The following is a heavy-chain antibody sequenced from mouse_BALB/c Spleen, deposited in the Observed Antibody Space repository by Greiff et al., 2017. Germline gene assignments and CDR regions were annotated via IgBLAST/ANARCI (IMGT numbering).Heavy chain of an antibody. V-gene: IGHV5-9-4*01. Sequence: EVQRVESGGGLVKPGGSLKLSCAASGFTFSSYAMSWVRQSPEKRLEWVAEISSGGSYTYYPDTVTGRFTISRDNAKNTLYLEMSSLRSEDTAMYYCARDYYGSSYAYFDVWGAGTTVTVSS. D-gene: IGHD1-1*01. CDR2: ISSGGSYT. CDR3: ARDYYGSSYAYFDV. J-gene: IGHJ1*01. CDR1: GFTFSSYA.